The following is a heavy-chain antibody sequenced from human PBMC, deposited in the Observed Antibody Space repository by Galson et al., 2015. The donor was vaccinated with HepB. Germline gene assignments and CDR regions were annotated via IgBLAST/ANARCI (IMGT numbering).Heavy chain of an antibody. J-gene: IGHJ4*02. V-gene: IGHV3-23*01. CDR2: ISGSGGST. CDR3: AKLITEGYSSSWHFDY. Sequence: SLRLSCAASGFTFSSYAMSWVRQAPGKGLEWVSAISGSGGSTYYADSVKGRFTISRDNSKNTLYLQMNSLRAEDTAVYYCAKLITEGYSSSWHFDYWGQGTLVTVSS. CDR1: GFTFSSYA. D-gene: IGHD6-13*01.